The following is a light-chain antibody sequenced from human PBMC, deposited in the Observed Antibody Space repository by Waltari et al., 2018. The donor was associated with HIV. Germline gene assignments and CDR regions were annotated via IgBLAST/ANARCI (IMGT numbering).Light chain of an antibody. Sequence: QSVLTQPPSVSGAPGQRVSIACPGGSSNIGSGYAVHWHQQFPVRAPKVLIYANPIRPAGVPDRFSGSKSGYSASLVITGLQAEDDADYYCQSYDSSLSGWVFGGGTKLTVL. J-gene: IGLJ3*02. CDR1: SSNIGSGYA. CDR3: QSYDSSLSGWV. CDR2: ANP. V-gene: IGLV1-40*01.